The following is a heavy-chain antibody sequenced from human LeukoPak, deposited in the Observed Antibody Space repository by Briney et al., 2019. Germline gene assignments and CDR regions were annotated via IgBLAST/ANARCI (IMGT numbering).Heavy chain of an antibody. D-gene: IGHD2-2*01. CDR2: INHSAVT. Sequence: SETLSLTCAVYDGSFSGYYWSWVCQPPGKGLEWIGEINHSAVTNYNPSLESRVTISVDTSKNQFSLKVNSVTAADTGVYYCARGYCSSIHCFVVGYHYYYMDVWDKGATVIVSS. CDR1: DGSFSGYY. V-gene: IGHV4-34*01. J-gene: IGHJ6*03. CDR3: ARGYCSSIHCFVVGYHYYYMDV.